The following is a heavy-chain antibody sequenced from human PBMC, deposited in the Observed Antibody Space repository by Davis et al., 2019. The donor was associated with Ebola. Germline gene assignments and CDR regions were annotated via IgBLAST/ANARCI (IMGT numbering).Heavy chain of an antibody. D-gene: IGHD2-15*01. CDR2: IKQDGSVK. J-gene: IGHJ5*02. CDR3: ARDGYCSGGSCYSGFDWFDP. CDR1: GFTFSSYW. V-gene: IGHV3-7*01. Sequence: PGGSLRLSCAASGFTFSSYWMSWVRQAPGKGLEWVANIKQDGSVKYYVDSVKGRFTISRDNAKNSLYLQMNSLRAEDTAVYYCARDGYCSGGSCYSGFDWFDPWGQGTLVTVSS.